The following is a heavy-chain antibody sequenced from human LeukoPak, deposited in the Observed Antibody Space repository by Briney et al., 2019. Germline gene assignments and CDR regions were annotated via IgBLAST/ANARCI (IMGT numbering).Heavy chain of an antibody. CDR1: GFTFSSYW. J-gene: IGHJ3*02. Sequence: GGSLRLSCAASGFTFSSYWMSWVRQAPGKGLEWVANIKQDGSEKYYVDSVKGRFTISRDNAKNSLYLQMNSLGAEDTAVYYCARLVSSGSYYSPDAFDIWGQGTMVTVSS. D-gene: IGHD3-10*01. V-gene: IGHV3-7*01. CDR2: IKQDGSEK. CDR3: ARLVSSGSYYSPDAFDI.